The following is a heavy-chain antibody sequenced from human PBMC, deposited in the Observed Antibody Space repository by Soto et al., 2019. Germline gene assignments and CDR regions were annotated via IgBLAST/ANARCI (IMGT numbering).Heavy chain of an antibody. CDR3: ASPMNFDWLEYYYYYGMDV. D-gene: IGHD3-9*01. CDR2: ISYDGSNK. CDR1: GFTFSSYA. V-gene: IGHV3-30-3*01. Sequence: ESGGGVVQPGRSLRLSCAASGFTFSSYAMHWVRQAPGKGLEWVAVISYDGSNKYYADSVKGRFTISRDNSKNTLYLQMNSLRAEDTAVYYCASPMNFDWLEYYYYYGMDVWGQGTTVTVSS. J-gene: IGHJ6*02.